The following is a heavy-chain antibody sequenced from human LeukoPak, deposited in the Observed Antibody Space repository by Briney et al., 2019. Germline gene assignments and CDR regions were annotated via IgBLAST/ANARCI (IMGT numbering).Heavy chain of an antibody. CDR2: ISTSGSTI. CDR1: GFTFSTYE. Sequence: GGSLRLSCAASGFTFSTYEMHWVRQAPGKGLEWVSDISTSGSTIYYADSVKGRFTTSRDNAKNLLYLQMHSLRAEDTAVYYCSLLAVASPQDYWGQGTLVTVSS. CDR3: SLLAVASPQDY. D-gene: IGHD6-19*01. J-gene: IGHJ4*02. V-gene: IGHV3-48*03.